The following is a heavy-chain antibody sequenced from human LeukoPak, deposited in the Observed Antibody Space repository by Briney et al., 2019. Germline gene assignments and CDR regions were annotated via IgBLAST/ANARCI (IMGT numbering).Heavy chain of an antibody. J-gene: IGHJ2*01. CDR2: IYYTGST. Sequence: SETLSLTCTISGGSISTYYWSWIRQPPGKGLEWIGYIYYTGSTNYNPSLKSRITFSVDTSKNHFSLKLISVTAADTAVYYCARREDFWYFDLWGRGTLVTVSS. CDR1: GGSISTYY. V-gene: IGHV4-59*08. CDR3: ARREDFWYFDL.